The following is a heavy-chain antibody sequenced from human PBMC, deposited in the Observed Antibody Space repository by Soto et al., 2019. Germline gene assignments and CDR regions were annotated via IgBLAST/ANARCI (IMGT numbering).Heavy chain of an antibody. CDR1: GGSISSGGYY. J-gene: IGHJ4*02. D-gene: IGHD6-13*01. CDR2: IYYSGST. Sequence: SETLSLTCTVSGGSISSGGYYWSWIRQHPGKGLEWIGYIYYSGSTYYNPSLKSRVTISVDTSKNQFSLKLSSVTAADTAVYYCARDKAAAGGIYFDYWGQGTLVTVSS. V-gene: IGHV4-31*03. CDR3: ARDKAAAGGIYFDY.